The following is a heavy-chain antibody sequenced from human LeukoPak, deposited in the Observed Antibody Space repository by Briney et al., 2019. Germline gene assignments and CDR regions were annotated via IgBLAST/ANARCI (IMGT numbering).Heavy chain of an antibody. V-gene: IGHV4-31*03. CDR2: IYYSGST. J-gene: IGHJ5*01. Sequence: SETLSLTCTVSGGSISSGGYYWSWIRQHPGKGLEWIGYIYYSGSTYYNPSLKSRVTISVDTSKNQFSLKLSSVTAADTAVYYCARDIAARSPYNWFDSWGQGTLVTVSS. CDR3: ARDIAARSPYNWFDS. D-gene: IGHD6-6*01. CDR1: GGSISSGGYY.